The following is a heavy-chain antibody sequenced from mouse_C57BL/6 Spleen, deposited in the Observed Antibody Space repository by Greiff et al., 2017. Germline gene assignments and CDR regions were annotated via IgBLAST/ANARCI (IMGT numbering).Heavy chain of an antibody. Sequence: EVMLVESEGGLVQPGSSMKLSCTASGFTFSDYYMAWVRQVPEKGLEWVANINYDGSSTYYLDSLKSRFIISRDNAKNILYLQMSSLKSEDTATYYCARGGGLRRKDYYAMDYWGQGTSVTVSS. V-gene: IGHV5-16*01. CDR1: GFTFSDYY. CDR3: ARGGGLRRKDYYAMDY. CDR2: INYDGSST. D-gene: IGHD2-4*01. J-gene: IGHJ4*01.